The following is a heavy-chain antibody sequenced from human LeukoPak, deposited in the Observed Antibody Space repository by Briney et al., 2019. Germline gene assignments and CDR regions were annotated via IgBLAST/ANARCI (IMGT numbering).Heavy chain of an antibody. Sequence: GGSLRLSCAASGFTFSTYGMSWVRQAPGKGLEWVSAISGSGGSTYHADSVKGRFTISRDNSKNTLYLQMNSLRAEDTAVYYCAREGYDSSGYYYFDYWGQGTLVTVSS. CDR2: ISGSGGST. CDR1: GFTFSTYG. D-gene: IGHD3-22*01. CDR3: AREGYDSSGYYYFDY. J-gene: IGHJ4*02. V-gene: IGHV3-23*01.